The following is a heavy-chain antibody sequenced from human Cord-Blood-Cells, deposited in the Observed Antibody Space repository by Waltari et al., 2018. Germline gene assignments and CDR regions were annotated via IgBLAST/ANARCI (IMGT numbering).Heavy chain of an antibody. CDR1: GGSISSSSYY. V-gene: IGHV4-39*07. J-gene: IGHJ4*02. CDR3: ARHPLYYDILTGVDY. D-gene: IGHD3-9*01. CDR2: IYYSGST. Sequence: QLQLQESGPGLVKPSETLSLTCTVSGGSISSSSYYWGWIRQPPGTGLEWIGSIYYSGSTYYNPPLKRRVTISVDTSKNQFSLKLSSVTAADTAVYYCARHPLYYDILTGVDYWGQGTLVTVSS.